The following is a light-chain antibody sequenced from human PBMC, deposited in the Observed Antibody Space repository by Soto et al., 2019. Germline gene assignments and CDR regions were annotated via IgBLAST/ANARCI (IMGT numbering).Light chain of an antibody. Sequence: DIQMTQSPPSLSASVGDRVTISCRASQSISNNLNWYQQKPGKAPNVLIFSASNLQSGVPSRFTGSGSGTEFALTISSLQPEDFATYFCQQTNRIPYTFGQGTKVEIE. CDR1: QSISNN. V-gene: IGKV1-39*01. CDR3: QQTNRIPYT. J-gene: IGKJ2*01. CDR2: SAS.